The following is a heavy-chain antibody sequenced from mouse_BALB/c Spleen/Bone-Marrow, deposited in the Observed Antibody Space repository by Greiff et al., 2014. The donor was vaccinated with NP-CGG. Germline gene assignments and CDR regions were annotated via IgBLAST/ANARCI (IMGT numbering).Heavy chain of an antibody. CDR2: IWAGGST. Sequence: QVQLQQSGPGLAAPSQSLSITCTVSGFSLTSYGVHWVRQPPGKGLEWLGVIWAGGSTNYNAALMSKLSTSKDNSKSQVFLKMNSLQTDDTAMYYCARVYLWYFDVWGAGTTVTVSS. D-gene: IGHD2-3*01. V-gene: IGHV2-9*02. CDR3: ARVYLWYFDV. J-gene: IGHJ1*01. CDR1: GFSLTSYG.